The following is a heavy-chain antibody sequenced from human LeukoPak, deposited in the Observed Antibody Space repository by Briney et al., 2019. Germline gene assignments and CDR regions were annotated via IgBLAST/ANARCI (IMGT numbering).Heavy chain of an antibody. V-gene: IGHV3-23*01. J-gene: IGHJ3*01. CDR2: TGGSSSTT. CDR1: GFTVSSNY. CDR3: AKDWGGSYYGNAYDV. D-gene: IGHD1-26*01. Sequence: PGGSLRLSCAASGFTVSSNYMSWVRQAPGKGLEWVSLTGGSSSTTYYADSVKGRFTISRDNSKNTLFLQMNSLRADDTAVYYCAKDWGGSYYGNAYDVWGQGTMVTVSS.